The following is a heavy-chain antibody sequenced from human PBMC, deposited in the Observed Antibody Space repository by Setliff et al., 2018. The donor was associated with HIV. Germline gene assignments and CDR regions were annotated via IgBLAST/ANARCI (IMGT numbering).Heavy chain of an antibody. Sequence: SETLSLTCTVSGGSIRSIDYFWGWIRQPPGKGLEWLGNIGNIYYGGTTYYNPSLKGRITISVFTSSQQLSLTLTSVTAADTAVYFCARLKTGPAPVDYWGQGTLVTVSS. CDR3: ARLKTGPAPVDY. CDR1: GGSIRSIDYF. CDR2: IYYGGTT. D-gene: IGHD1-1*01. J-gene: IGHJ4*02. V-gene: IGHV4-39*01.